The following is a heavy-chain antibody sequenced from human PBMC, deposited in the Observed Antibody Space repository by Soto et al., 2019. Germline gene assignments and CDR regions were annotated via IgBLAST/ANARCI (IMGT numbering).Heavy chain of an antibody. CDR2: IDQNGSEK. V-gene: IGHV3-7*05. CDR1: GFTFSSYW. J-gene: IGHJ4*02. CDR3: ARSYYYDNGLHDY. Sequence: GGSLRLSCAASGFTFSSYWMTWVRQAPGKGLEWVANIDQNGSEKYYVDSVKGRFTISRDNAKNSRYLQMNSLRAEDTAVYYCARSYYYDNGLHDYWGQGTLVTVSS. D-gene: IGHD3-22*01.